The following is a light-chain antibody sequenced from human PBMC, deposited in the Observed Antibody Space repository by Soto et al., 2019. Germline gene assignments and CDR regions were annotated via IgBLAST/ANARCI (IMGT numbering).Light chain of an antibody. J-gene: IGLJ1*01. Sequence: QSVRTQPASVSGSLGQSITISCTGTSTYFGGQSYVSWYQQHPGRAPKLILYEVSNRPSGVSNRFSGSKSGNTASLTISGLQDEDAAEYYCSSYTDGVTLEVFGPGTKLTVL. V-gene: IGLV2-14*01. CDR1: STYFGGQSY. CDR2: EVS. CDR3: SSYTDGVTLEV.